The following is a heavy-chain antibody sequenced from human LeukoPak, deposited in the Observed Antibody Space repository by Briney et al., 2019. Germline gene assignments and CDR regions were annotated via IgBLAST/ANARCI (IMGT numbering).Heavy chain of an antibody. CDR1: GFTFSSYA. V-gene: IGHV3-48*04. CDR2: ISSSSSTI. J-gene: IGHJ4*02. D-gene: IGHD3-22*01. Sequence: QPGGSLRLSCAASGFTFSSYAMSWVRQAPGKGLEWVSYISSSSSTIYYADSEKGRFTISRDNAKNSLYLQMNSLRAEDTAVYYCARDIYYDSSGYYGSVYWGQGTLVTVSS. CDR3: ARDIYYDSSGYYGSVY.